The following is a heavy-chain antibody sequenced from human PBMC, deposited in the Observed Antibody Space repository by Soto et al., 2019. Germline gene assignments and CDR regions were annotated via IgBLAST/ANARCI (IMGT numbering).Heavy chain of an antibody. J-gene: IGHJ6*02. Sequence: PGGALRLSGLASVFTFSDFAMTWVRHVPGRGLEWVASLDGAGGSTYYAESVRGRFSISRDNSQNTLFLQMKRLTVDDTAIYYCAAPRDEYGSGVSWFTYGMDIWGQGTTVTVSS. V-gene: IGHV3-23*01. CDR3: AAPRDEYGSGVSWFTYGMDI. CDR2: LDGAGGST. D-gene: IGHD3-10*01. CDR1: VFTFSDFA.